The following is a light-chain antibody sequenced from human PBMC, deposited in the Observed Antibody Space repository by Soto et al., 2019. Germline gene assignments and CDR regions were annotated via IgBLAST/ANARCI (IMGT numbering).Light chain of an antibody. CDR1: SSDVGGYNY. J-gene: IGLJ2*01. Sequence: QSVLTQPASVSGSLGQSITISCTGTSSDVGGYNYVSWYQQHPGKDPKVVIFEVTKRPSGVSSRFSGSKSGNTASLTVSGLQAEDEGDYYCSSYTSSRTLLFGGGTQLTVL. CDR2: EVT. CDR3: SSYTSSRTLL. V-gene: IGLV2-14*01.